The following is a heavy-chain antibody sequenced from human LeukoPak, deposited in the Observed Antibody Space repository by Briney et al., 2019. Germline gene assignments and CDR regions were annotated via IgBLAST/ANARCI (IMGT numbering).Heavy chain of an antibody. V-gene: IGHV4-34*01. CDR1: GGSFSGYY. CDR2: INHSGST. J-gene: IGHJ4*02. D-gene: IGHD3-10*01. CDR3: ARGVGGSGSHGVDY. Sequence: RSETLSLTCAVYGGSFSGYYWSWIRQPPGKGLEWIGEINHSGSTNYNPSLKSRVTISVDTSKNQFSLKLSSVTAADTAVYYCARGVGGSGSHGVDYWGQGTLVTVSS.